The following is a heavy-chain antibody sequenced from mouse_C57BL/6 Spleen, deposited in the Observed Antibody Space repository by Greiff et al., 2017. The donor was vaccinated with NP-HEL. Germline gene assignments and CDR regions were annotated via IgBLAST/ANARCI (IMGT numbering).Heavy chain of an antibody. CDR1: GFNIKDYY. V-gene: IGHV14-1*01. CDR3: TPYYYGSSHFDY. D-gene: IGHD1-1*01. CDR2: IDPEDGDT. Sequence: FQLQQSGAELVRPGASVKLSCTASGFNIKDYYMHWVKQRPEQGLEWIGRIDPEDGDTEYAPKFQGKATMTADTSSNTAYLPLSSLTSEDTAVYYCTPYYYGSSHFDYWGQGTTLTVSS. J-gene: IGHJ2*01.